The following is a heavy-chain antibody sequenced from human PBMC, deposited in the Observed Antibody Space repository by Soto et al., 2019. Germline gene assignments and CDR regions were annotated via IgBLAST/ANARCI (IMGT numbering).Heavy chain of an antibody. CDR2: IWYDGSNK. Sequence: GGSLRLSCAASGFTFSSYGMHWVRQAPGKGLEWVAVIWYDGSNKYYADSVKGRFTISRDNSKNTLYLQMNSLRAEDTAVYYCARERGSLYYYGMDVWGQGTTVTVSS. J-gene: IGHJ6*02. CDR3: ARERGSLYYYGMDV. D-gene: IGHD6-13*01. CDR1: GFTFSSYG. V-gene: IGHV3-33*01.